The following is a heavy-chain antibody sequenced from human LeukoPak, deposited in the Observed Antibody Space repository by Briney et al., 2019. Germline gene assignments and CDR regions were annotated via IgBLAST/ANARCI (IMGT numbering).Heavy chain of an antibody. CDR3: ARGARGYCSSTSCYGNYYYYYLDV. CDR1: GGSISRGSYY. V-gene: IGHV4-61*02. Sequence: PSQTLSLTCPVSGGSISRGSYYCSWIRQPAGKGLEWIGRIYTSGSTNYNPSLKSRVTISVDTSKNQFSLKLSSVTAAHTAVYYCARGARGYCSSTSCYGNYYYYYLDVWGKGTMVTVSS. CDR2: IYTSGST. J-gene: IGHJ6*03. D-gene: IGHD2-2*01.